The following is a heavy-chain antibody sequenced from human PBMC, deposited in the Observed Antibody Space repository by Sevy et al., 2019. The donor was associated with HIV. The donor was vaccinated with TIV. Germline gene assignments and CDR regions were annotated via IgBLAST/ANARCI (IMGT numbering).Heavy chain of an antibody. D-gene: IGHD3-10*01. CDR1: GFTFNTYA. CDR2: LSYGGGDT. CDR3: AKDRVSGSYYTGDFDF. Sequence: GGSLRLSCAASGFTFNTYAMSWVRQAPGKGLQWVSVLSYGGGDTYYADAVKGRFTISRDNSKNTLYLQMNSLRAEDTAVYYCAKDRVSGSYYTGDFDFWGQGTLVTVS. J-gene: IGHJ4*02. V-gene: IGHV3-23*01.